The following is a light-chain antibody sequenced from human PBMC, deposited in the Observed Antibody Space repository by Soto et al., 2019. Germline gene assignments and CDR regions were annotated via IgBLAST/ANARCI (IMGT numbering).Light chain of an antibody. CDR3: QQSYSTPPWT. CDR2: AAS. CDR1: QSISSY. Sequence: DIQMTQSPSSLSASVGDRVTITCRASQSISSYLNWYQQKPGKAPKLLIYAASSLQSGVPSRSSGSGSGTDFALTISSLQPEDFATYYCQQSYSTPPWTFGQGTKVDIK. J-gene: IGKJ1*01. V-gene: IGKV1-39*01.